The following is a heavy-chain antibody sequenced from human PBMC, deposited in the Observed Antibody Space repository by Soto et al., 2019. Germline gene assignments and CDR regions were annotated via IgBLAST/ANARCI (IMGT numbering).Heavy chain of an antibody. CDR2: IKSKTDGGTT. CDR1: GFTFSNAW. V-gene: IGHV3-15*01. Sequence: EVQLVESGGGLVKPGGSLRLSCAASGFTFSNAWMSWVRQAPGKGLEWVGRIKSKTDGGTTDYAAPMKGRFTISRDDSKNTLYLQMNSLKTEDTAVYYCTRPTPLDILTDSSPIRYYYYGMDVWGQGTTVTVSS. D-gene: IGHD3-9*01. J-gene: IGHJ6*02. CDR3: TRPTPLDILTDSSPIRYYYYGMDV.